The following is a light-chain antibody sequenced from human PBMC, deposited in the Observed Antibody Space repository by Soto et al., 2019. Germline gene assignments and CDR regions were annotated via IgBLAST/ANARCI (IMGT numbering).Light chain of an antibody. Sequence: QSVLTQSSSASASLGSSVKLTCTLSSGHSSYIIAWHQQQPGKAPRYLMKLEGSGSYNKGSGVPDRFSGSSSGADRYLTISNLQSEDEDDYYCETWDSNLYVFGTGTKLTVL. CDR3: ETWDSNLYV. J-gene: IGLJ1*01. CDR2: LEGSGSY. CDR1: SGHSSYI. V-gene: IGLV4-60*03.